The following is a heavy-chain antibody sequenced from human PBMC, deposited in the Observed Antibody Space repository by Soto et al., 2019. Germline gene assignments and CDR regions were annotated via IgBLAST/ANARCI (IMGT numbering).Heavy chain of an antibody. D-gene: IGHD2-2*01. Sequence: GGSLRLSCAASGFTFSSYSMNWVRQAPGKGLEWVSSISSSSSYIYYADSVKGRFTISRDNAKNSLYLQMNSLRAEDTAVYYCARGLIVVVPAAIAGLVGWFDPWGQGTLVTVSS. CDR3: ARGLIVVVPAAIAGLVGWFDP. J-gene: IGHJ5*02. CDR2: ISSSSSYI. V-gene: IGHV3-21*01. CDR1: GFTFSSYS.